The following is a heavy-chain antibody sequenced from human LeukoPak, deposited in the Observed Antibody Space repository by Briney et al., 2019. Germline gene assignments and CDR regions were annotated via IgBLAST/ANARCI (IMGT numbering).Heavy chain of an antibody. Sequence: PSETLSLTCTVSGGSIGSYYWSWIRQSPGKGLEWIGNIYYSGITNYNPSLKNRGTISVDTSKNHFSLQLRSVTAADTAVYYCAREVGATHYWGQGTLVTVSS. CDR2: IYYSGIT. D-gene: IGHD1-26*01. CDR1: GGSIGSYY. J-gene: IGHJ4*02. V-gene: IGHV4-59*01. CDR3: AREVGATHY.